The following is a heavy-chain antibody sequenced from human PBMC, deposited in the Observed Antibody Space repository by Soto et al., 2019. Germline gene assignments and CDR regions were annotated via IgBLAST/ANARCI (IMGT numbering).Heavy chain of an antibody. CDR3: ARGRYGDY. CDR1: GYTFTTYG. J-gene: IGHJ4*02. Sequence: QVQLVQSGAEVKKPGASVKVSCKASGYTFTTYGFSWVRKAPGQGLEWVGWISAYSGNTKYAQKLQGRVTVTTDTSPSTAYMEVRRLRSDDTAVDYCARGRYGDYWGQGTLVTTSS. V-gene: IGHV1-18*01. D-gene: IGHD4-17*01. CDR2: ISAYSGNT.